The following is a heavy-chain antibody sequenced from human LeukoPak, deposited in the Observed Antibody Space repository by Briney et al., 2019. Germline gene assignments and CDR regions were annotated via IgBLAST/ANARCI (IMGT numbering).Heavy chain of an antibody. CDR2: IRSSGTTI. Sequence: GGSLRLSCAASGFTFSHYEMNWVRQAPGKGLEWISYIRSSGTTIYYADSVKGRFTISRDNAKNSLYLQMNSLRAEDTAVYYCAKERYYDSSGYDYWGRGTLVTVSS. D-gene: IGHD3-22*01. J-gene: IGHJ4*02. V-gene: IGHV3-48*03. CDR1: GFTFSHYE. CDR3: AKERYYDSSGYDY.